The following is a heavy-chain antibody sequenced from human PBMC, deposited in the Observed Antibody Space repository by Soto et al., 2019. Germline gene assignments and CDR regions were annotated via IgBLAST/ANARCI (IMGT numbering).Heavy chain of an antibody. Sequence: QVQLVESGGGVVQPGRSLRLSCAASGFTFSSYGLHWVRQAPGKGLEWVAVIWYDGTKKYHADSVKGRFSISRDNSKNSLYLQMNTLRAEDTAVYYCARDSCGGDCYSIDYWGQGTLVTVSS. CDR3: ARDSCGGDCYSIDY. V-gene: IGHV3-33*01. J-gene: IGHJ4*02. CDR1: GFTFSSYG. CDR2: IWYDGTKK. D-gene: IGHD2-21*02.